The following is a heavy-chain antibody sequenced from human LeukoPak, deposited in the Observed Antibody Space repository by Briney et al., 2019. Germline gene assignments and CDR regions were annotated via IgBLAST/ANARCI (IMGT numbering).Heavy chain of an antibody. D-gene: IGHD3-10*01. CDR2: ISYDGSNK. V-gene: IGHV3-30*18. Sequence: GGSLRLSCAASGFTFSSYGMHWVRQAPGKGLEWVAAISYDGSNKYYADSVKGRFTISRDNSKNTLYLQMNSLRAEDTAVYYCAKDAFYGSGPGIWGQGTMVTVSS. CDR1: GFTFSSYG. J-gene: IGHJ3*02. CDR3: AKDAFYGSGPGI.